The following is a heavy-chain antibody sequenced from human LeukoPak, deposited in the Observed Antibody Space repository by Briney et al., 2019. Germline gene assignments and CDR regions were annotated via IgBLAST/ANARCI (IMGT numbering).Heavy chain of an antibody. V-gene: IGHV3-48*01. CDR3: ASHLLFAH. CDR1: GFTFSSYE. J-gene: IGHJ4*02. Sequence: GGSLRLSCAASGFTFSSYEMNWVRQAPGKGLEWVSYIYSSGSTIYYADSVKGRFTISRDNSKNTLYLQMNSLRVEDTALYYCASHLLFAHWGRGTLVTVSS. D-gene: IGHD1-26*01. CDR2: IYSSGSTI.